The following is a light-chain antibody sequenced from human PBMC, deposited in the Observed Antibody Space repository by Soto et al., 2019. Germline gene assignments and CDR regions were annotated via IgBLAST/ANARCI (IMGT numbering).Light chain of an antibody. Sequence: SPRERATLSCRASQSVSNNYLAWYQHRPGQAPRLLIYGASTRAPGIPDRFSGSGSGTDFTLTISRLEPEDFAVYYCQQYAASPRTFGQGTQVEV. V-gene: IGKV3-20*01. CDR2: GAS. CDR3: QQYAASPRT. J-gene: IGKJ1*01. CDR1: QSVSNNY.